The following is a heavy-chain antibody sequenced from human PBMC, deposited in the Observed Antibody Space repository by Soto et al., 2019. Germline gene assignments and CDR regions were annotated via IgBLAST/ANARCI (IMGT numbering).Heavy chain of an antibody. D-gene: IGHD5-18*01. CDR3: AKREGNTYGLFH. V-gene: IGHV3-74*01. CDR1: GFSFSSYW. CDR2: IKIDGSST. J-gene: IGHJ4*02. Sequence: EVQLVESGGGLVQPGGSLRLSCAASGFSFSSYWIHWVRQAPGKGLVWVSRIKIDGSSTDYADSEKGRFTISRDNAKNTLYLQMNSLRAEDTAVYYCAKREGNTYGLFHWGQGTLVTVSS.